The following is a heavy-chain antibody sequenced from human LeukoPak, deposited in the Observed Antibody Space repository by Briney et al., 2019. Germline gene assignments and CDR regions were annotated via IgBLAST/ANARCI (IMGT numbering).Heavy chain of an antibody. J-gene: IGHJ4*02. CDR3: ARASYYDSSGLTDPYYFDY. D-gene: IGHD3-22*01. V-gene: IGHV4-31*03. Sequence: PSQTLSLTCTVSGGSISSGGYYWSWIRQHPGKGLEWIGYTYYSGSTYYNPSLKSRVTISVDTSKNQFSLKLGSVTAADTAVYYCARASYYDSSGLTDPYYFDYWGQGTLVTVSS. CDR1: GGSISSGGYY. CDR2: TYYSGST.